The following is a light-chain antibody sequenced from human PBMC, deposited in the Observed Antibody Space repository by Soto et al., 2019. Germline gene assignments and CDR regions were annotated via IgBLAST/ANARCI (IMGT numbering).Light chain of an antibody. J-gene: IGKJ4*01. CDR3: QQYYRTPLT. CDR2: WAS. Sequence: DLVMTQSPDSLSMSLGESATINCKSSQSVFYNSNKKNYLAWYPQKPGQPPKLLIYWASTREYGVPDRFSGSGSGTDFTITIRRLQAEDETMYYCQQYYRTPLTFGGGTKGELK. CDR1: QSVFYNSNKKNY. V-gene: IGKV4-1*01.